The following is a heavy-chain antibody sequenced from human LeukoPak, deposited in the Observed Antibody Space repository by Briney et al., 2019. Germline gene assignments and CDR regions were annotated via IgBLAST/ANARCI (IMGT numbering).Heavy chain of an antibody. Sequence: PGGSLRLSCAASGFTFSSFWIYWVRHAPGKGLVWVSRIKSDGSETPYADSVKGRFTISRDNAKNTLYLQMNSLRAEDTAVYYCARVRMGDDFNPFDYWGQGTLVTVSS. D-gene: IGHD3-16*01. CDR2: IKSDGSET. CDR3: ARVRMGDDFNPFDY. J-gene: IGHJ4*02. CDR1: GFTFSSFW. V-gene: IGHV3-74*01.